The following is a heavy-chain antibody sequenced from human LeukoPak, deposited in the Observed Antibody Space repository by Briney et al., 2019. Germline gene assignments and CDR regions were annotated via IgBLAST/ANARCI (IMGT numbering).Heavy chain of an antibody. J-gene: IGHJ4*02. D-gene: IGHD3-10*01. Sequence: AETLSLTCSVSGVSISSYYWIWIRQPPGKGLDWIGYIYYSGSTNYNPSRKSRVTISVDTSKNRISLKVNSVTAADTAVYYCAGYYGSGSYYWGQGTLVTVSS. CDR2: IYYSGST. V-gene: IGHV4-59*01. CDR3: AGYYGSGSYY. CDR1: GVSISSYY.